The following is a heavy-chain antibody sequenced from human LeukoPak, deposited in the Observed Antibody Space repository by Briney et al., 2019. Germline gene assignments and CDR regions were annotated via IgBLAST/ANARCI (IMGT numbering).Heavy chain of an antibody. V-gene: IGHV3-30*02. CDR2: IQYDGSDK. J-gene: IGHJ4*02. CDR1: TFSFSNYG. D-gene: IGHD4-17*01. CDR3: ADFYGDYNY. Sequence: PGGSLRLSCAASTFSFSNYGMHWVRQVPGKGLEWLAFIQYDGSDKYYADSVKGRFTISRDNSKNTLYLQMNSLRAEDTAVYYCADFYGDYNYWGQGTLVTVSS.